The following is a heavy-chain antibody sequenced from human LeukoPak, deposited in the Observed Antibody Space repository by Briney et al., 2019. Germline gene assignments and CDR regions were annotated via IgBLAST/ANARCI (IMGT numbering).Heavy chain of an antibody. CDR1: GFSLSTSGVG. D-gene: IGHD4-17*01. Sequence: ESGPTLVKPTQTLTLTCTFSGFSLSTSGVGVGWIRQPPGKALEWLALIYWNDDKRYSPSLKSRLTITKDTSKNQVVLTMTNMDPVDTATYYCAQIYGDPLPTDYWGQGTLVTVSS. J-gene: IGHJ4*02. CDR2: IYWNDDK. CDR3: AQIYGDPLPTDY. V-gene: IGHV2-5*01.